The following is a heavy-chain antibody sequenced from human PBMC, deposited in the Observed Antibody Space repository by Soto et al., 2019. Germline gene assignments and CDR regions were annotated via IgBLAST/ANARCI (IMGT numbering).Heavy chain of an antibody. V-gene: IGHV3-23*01. CDR2: ISSGGST. Sequence: GGSLRLSCAASGFTFSSYSMNWVRQAPGKGLEWVSSISSGGSTYYADSVKGRFTISRDNSKNTLYLQMNSLRAEDTAVYYCAKDRFYDFWSGLFDYWGQGTLVTVSS. J-gene: IGHJ4*02. D-gene: IGHD3-3*01. CDR3: AKDRFYDFWSGLFDY. CDR1: GFTFSSYS.